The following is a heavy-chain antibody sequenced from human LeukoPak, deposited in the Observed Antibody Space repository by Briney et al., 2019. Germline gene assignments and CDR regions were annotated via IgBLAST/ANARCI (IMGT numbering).Heavy chain of an antibody. CDR2: ISSSSSYI. CDR1: GFTFSSYS. Sequence: GGSLRLSCAASGFTFSSYSMNWVCQAPGKGLEWVSSISSSSSYIYYADSVKGRFTISRDNAKNSLYPQMNSLRAEDTAVYYCARDEVVPAATNYYYYYGMDVWGKGTTVTVSS. D-gene: IGHD2-2*01. V-gene: IGHV3-21*01. CDR3: ARDEVVPAATNYYYYYGMDV. J-gene: IGHJ6*04.